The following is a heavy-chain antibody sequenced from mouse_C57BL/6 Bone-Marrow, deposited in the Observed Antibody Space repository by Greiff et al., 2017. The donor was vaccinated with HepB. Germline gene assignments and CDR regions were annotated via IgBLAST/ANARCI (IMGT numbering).Heavy chain of an antibody. CDR1: GISLRTFGMG. V-gene: IGHV8-8*01. Sequence: QVTLKVSGPGILQPSQTLRLTCSFSGISLRTFGMGVGWIRQPSGKDLEWLAHIWWDDDKYYNPALKSRLTISKDTSKNQVFLKIANVDTADTATYYCARITAQAKGYYFDYWGQGTTLTVSS. D-gene: IGHD3-2*02. J-gene: IGHJ2*01. CDR2: IWWDDDK. CDR3: ARITAQAKGYYFDY.